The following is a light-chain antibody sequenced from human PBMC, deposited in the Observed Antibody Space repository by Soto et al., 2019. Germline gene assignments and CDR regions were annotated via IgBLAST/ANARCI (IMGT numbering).Light chain of an antibody. CDR2: GAS. CDR3: QQYDQSPPWT. Sequence: EIVLTQSPGTLSFSPGERATLSCRASQSVSSTSLAWYQQKPGQAPRLLIYGASNRATGIPDRFSGSGSGTDFTLTISRLEPEAFAVYYCQQYDQSPPWTFGQGTKVEIK. J-gene: IGKJ1*01. CDR1: QSVSSTS. V-gene: IGKV3-20*01.